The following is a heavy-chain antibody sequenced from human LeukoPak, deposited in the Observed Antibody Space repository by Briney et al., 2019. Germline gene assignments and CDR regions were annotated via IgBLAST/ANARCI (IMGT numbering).Heavy chain of an antibody. CDR2: IIPILGIA. CDR1: GGTFSSYA. J-gene: IGHJ6*02. Sequence: SVKVSCKASGGTFSSYAISWVRQAPGQGLEWMGRIIPILGIANYAQKFQGRVTITADKSTSTAYMELSSLRSEDTAVYYCAREEDYYDSSGYGSGYYYGMDVWGQGTTVTVSS. CDR3: AREEDYYDSSGYGSGYYYGMDV. D-gene: IGHD3-22*01. V-gene: IGHV1-69*04.